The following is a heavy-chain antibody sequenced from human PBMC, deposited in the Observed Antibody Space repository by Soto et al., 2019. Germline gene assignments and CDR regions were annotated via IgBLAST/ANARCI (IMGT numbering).Heavy chain of an antibody. CDR2: SSNSGSFT. V-gene: IGHV3-11*06. CDR1: GFTSSDHY. CDR3: VRSGDNYNLLDY. J-gene: IGHJ4*02. Sequence: GGSLRLSCAASGFTSSDHYMSWIRQAPGKGLEWIGYSSNSGSFTRYADSVKGRFSISRDNAKNSLYLQMNSLRGDDTAIYYCVRSGDNYNLLDYWGQGTPVTVSS. D-gene: IGHD1-1*01.